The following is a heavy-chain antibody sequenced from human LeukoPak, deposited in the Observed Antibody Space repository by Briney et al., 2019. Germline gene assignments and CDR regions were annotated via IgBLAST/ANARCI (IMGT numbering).Heavy chain of an antibody. V-gene: IGHV1-69*05. D-gene: IGHD3-16*02. J-gene: IGHJ6*03. CDR2: IISIFGTA. CDR3: ARGDYVWGSYRNTIVFYYMDV. Sequence: VKVSCKAFGGTFSRYAISWVRQAPGQGVKWMGGIISIFGTANYAQKFQGRVTSTTAESTSTAYMELSSLRSEDTAVYYCARGDYVWGSYRNTIVFYYMDVWGKGTTVTVSS. CDR1: GGTFSRYA.